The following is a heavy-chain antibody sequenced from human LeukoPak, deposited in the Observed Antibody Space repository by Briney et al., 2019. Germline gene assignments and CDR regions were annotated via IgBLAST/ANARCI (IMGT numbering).Heavy chain of an antibody. D-gene: IGHD7-27*01. J-gene: IGHJ4*02. CDR1: GFSFSRSD. CDR3: ARTQFTPGVQGLQMRYFDY. Sequence: GGSLRLSCVASGFSFSRSDMHWVRQVTGKGLEWVSGIGTAGDTFYPGSVKGRFTISRENGKNSLYLQMNSLRADDTAVYYCARTQFTPGVQGLQMRYFDYSGQGTLVTVSS. CDR2: IGTAGDT. V-gene: IGHV3-13*01.